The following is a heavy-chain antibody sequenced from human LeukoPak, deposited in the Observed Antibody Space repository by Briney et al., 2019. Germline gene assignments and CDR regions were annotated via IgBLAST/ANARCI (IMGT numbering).Heavy chain of an antibody. V-gene: IGHV5-51*01. CDR1: GYSFTSCW. CDR2: IYPGDSDT. CDR3: ATNYYDSSGYYQDFDY. J-gene: IGHJ4*02. D-gene: IGHD3-22*01. Sequence: GESLKISCKGSGYSFTSCWIGWVRQMPGKGLEWMGIIYPGDSDTRYSPSFQGQVTISADKSISTAYLQWSSLKASGTAMYYCATNYYDSSGYYQDFDYWGQGTLVTVSS.